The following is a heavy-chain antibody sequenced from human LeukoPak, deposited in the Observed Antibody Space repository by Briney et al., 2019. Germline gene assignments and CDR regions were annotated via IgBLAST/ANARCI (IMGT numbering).Heavy chain of an antibody. Sequence: ASVKVSFKSSGVSFSTSAISWVRQAPGQGLEWMGGTIPGFGSANYAQSFKGRVTITTDEPTSTAYMELTSLRYEDTAVYYCATEGYDLGTFFLDCWGQGTLVTVSS. CDR3: ATEGYDLGTFFLDC. J-gene: IGHJ4*02. CDR1: GVSFSTSA. V-gene: IGHV1-69*05. CDR2: TIPGFGSA. D-gene: IGHD3-10*01.